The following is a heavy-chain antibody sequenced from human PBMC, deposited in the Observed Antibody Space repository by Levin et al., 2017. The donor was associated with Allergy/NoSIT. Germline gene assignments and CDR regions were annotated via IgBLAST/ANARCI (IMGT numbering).Heavy chain of an antibody. CDR1: GFTFSSYA. CDR3: ANPPLALSNYPNYYGMDV. V-gene: IGHV3-23*01. CDR2: ISGSGGST. J-gene: IGHJ6*02. Sequence: PGGSLRLSCAASGFTFSSYAMSWVRQAPGKGLEWVSAISGSGGSTYYADSVKGRFTISRDNSKNTLYLQMNSLRAEDTAVYYCANPPLALSNYPNYYGMDVWGQGTTVTVSS. D-gene: IGHD4-11*01.